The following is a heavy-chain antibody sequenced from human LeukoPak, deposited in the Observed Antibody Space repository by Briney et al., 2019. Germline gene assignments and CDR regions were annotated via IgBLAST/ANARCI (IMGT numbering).Heavy chain of an antibody. V-gene: IGHV4-34*01. CDR3: VRGVSGFDY. D-gene: IGHD3-3*01. CDR2: INHSGST. Sequence: SETLSLTCAVYGGSFSGYYWSWIRQPPGKGLEWIGEINHSGSTNYNPSLKSRVTISVDTSKNQFSLKLSSVTAADTAVYYCVRGVSGFDYWGQGTLVTVSS. J-gene: IGHJ4*02. CDR1: GGSFSGYY.